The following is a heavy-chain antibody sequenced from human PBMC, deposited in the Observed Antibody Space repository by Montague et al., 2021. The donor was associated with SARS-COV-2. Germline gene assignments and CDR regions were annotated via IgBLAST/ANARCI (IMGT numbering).Heavy chain of an antibody. Sequence: SETLSLTCAVYNGSFTGYFWSWVRQPPGKGLEWIGEINHSGDSNYSPSLKSRVSISLDVSTNQFSLELTSVTAADTAVYFCARSVVSESFYGSGSFLDSWGQGTLVTVSS. CDR1: NGSFTGYF. J-gene: IGHJ4*02. D-gene: IGHD3-10*01. CDR3: ARSVVSESFYGSGSFLDS. CDR2: INHSGDS. V-gene: IGHV4-34*01.